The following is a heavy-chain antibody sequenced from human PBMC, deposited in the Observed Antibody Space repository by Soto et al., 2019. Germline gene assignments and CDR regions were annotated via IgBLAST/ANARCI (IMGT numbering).Heavy chain of an antibody. CDR3: ARLVKIAVAGTEGWFDP. D-gene: IGHD6-19*01. CDR2: ISAYNGNT. V-gene: IGHV1-18*04. J-gene: IGHJ5*02. Sequence: QVQLVQSGAEVKKPGASVKVSCKASGYTFTSYGIIWVRQAPGQGLAGRGWISAYNGNTNYAPKLQGRVSRTTDTSTSTAYMELRSLRSDDTAVYYCARLVKIAVAGTEGWFDPGGQGTLVTVSS. CDR1: GYTFTSYG.